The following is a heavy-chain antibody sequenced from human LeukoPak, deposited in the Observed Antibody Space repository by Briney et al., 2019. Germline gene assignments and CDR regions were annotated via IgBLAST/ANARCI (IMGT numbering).Heavy chain of an antibody. CDR2: IIPIFGTA. CDR1: GGTFSSYA. Sequence: ASVKVSCKASGGTFSSYAISWVRQAPGQGLEWMGGIIPIFGTANYAQKFQGRVTITADESTSTAYMELSSLRSEDTAVYYCARDRGDGYQGYFDYWGQGTPVTVSS. CDR3: ARDRGDGYQGYFDY. V-gene: IGHV1-69*13. D-gene: IGHD5-24*01. J-gene: IGHJ4*02.